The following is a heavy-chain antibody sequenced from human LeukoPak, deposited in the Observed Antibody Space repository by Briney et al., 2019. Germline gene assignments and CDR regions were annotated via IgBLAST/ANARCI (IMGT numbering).Heavy chain of an antibody. Sequence: GASVKVSCKASGGTFSSYAISWVRQATGQGLEWMGWMNPNSGNTGYAQKFQGRVTITTDESTSTAYMELSSLRSEDTAVYYCASCSGGSCYSPTDAFDIWGQGTMVTVSS. CDR2: MNPNSGNT. D-gene: IGHD2-15*01. V-gene: IGHV1-8*03. CDR3: ASCSGGSCYSPTDAFDI. CDR1: GGTFSSYA. J-gene: IGHJ3*02.